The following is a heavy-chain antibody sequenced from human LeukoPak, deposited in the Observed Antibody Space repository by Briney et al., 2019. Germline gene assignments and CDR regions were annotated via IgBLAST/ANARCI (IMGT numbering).Heavy chain of an antibody. CDR2: IYRTGST. CDR3: ARVLSDSSGYNFEY. J-gene: IGHJ4*02. CDR1: GYSISTGYY. Sequence: SETLSLTCTVSGYSISTGYYWGWTRQPPGKGLQWIGSIYRTGSTYYNPSLKSRVTISVDTSKNQFSLNLNSLTAADTAIYYCARVLSDSSGYNFEYWGQGTLVTVSS. D-gene: IGHD5-18*01. V-gene: IGHV4-38-2*02.